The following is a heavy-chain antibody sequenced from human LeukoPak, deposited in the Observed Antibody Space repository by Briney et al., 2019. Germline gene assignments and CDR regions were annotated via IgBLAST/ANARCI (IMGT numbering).Heavy chain of an antibody. CDR2: INHSGST. CDR1: GGSFSGYY. Sequence: SETLSLTCAVYGGSFSGYYWSWIRQPPGKGLEWIGEINHSGSTNYNPSLKSRVTISVDTSKNQFSLKLSSVTAADTAVYYCARGNTPKGGYSYSRRYYWGQGTLVTVSS. D-gene: IGHD5-18*01. CDR3: ARGNTPKGGYSYSRRYY. J-gene: IGHJ4*02. V-gene: IGHV4-34*01.